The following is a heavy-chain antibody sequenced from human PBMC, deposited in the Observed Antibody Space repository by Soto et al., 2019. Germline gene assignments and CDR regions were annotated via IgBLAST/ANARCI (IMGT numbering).Heavy chain of an antibody. J-gene: IGHJ4*02. V-gene: IGHV4-59*08. Sequence: SETLSLTCTVSGGSMTSYYWSWIRQPPGKGLEWIGFIYYTGNTKYNASLKSRVIISVDTSKNLFSLKLKSVTAADTAVYYCARRIIALEIFDYWGQGTVVTVS. CDR3: ARRIIALEIFDY. CDR1: GGSMTSYY. CDR2: IYYTGNT. D-gene: IGHD3-10*01.